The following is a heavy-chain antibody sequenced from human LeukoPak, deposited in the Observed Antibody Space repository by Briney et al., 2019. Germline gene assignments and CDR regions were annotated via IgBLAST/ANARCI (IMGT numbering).Heavy chain of an antibody. CDR1: GGTFSSYA. J-gene: IGHJ4*02. CDR2: IIPIFGTA. V-gene: IGHV1-69*13. D-gene: IGHD3-22*01. CDR3: AYYDSSGPDY. Sequence: SVKVSCKASGGTFSSYAISWVRQAPGQGLEWMGGIIPIFGTANYAQKFQGRVTITADESTSTAYMEPSSLRSEDTAVYYCAYYDSSGPDYWGQGTLVTVSS.